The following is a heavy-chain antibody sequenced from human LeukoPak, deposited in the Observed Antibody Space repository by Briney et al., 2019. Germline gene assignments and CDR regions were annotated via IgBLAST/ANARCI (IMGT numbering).Heavy chain of an antibody. CDR3: ARDQYQLLLYDHAFDI. Sequence: ASVKVSCKASGYTFTSYGISWVRQAPGQGLEWMGWISAYNGNTHYAQKLQGRVTMTTDTSTSTVYMELRSLRSDDTAVYYCARDQYQLLLYDHAFDIWGQGTMVTVSS. D-gene: IGHD2-2*01. J-gene: IGHJ3*02. CDR2: ISAYNGNT. V-gene: IGHV1-18*01. CDR1: GYTFTSYG.